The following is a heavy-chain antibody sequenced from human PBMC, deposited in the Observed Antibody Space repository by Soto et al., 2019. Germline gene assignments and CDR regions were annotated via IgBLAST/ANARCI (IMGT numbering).Heavy chain of an antibody. Sequence: SETLSLTCTVSGGSISSGGYYWSWIRQHPGKGLEWIGYIYYSGSTYYNPSLKNRVTISVDTSKNQFSLKLSSVTAADTAVYYCARAPGGTVVSYYFDYWGQGTLVTVSS. CDR3: ARAPGGTVVSYYFDY. V-gene: IGHV4-31*03. D-gene: IGHD2-15*01. CDR1: GGSISSGGYY. CDR2: IYYSGST. J-gene: IGHJ4*02.